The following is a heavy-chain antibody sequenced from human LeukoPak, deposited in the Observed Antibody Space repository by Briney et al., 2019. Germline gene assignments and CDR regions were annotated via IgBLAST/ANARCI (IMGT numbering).Heavy chain of an antibody. D-gene: IGHD5-12*01. V-gene: IGHV4-59*08. CDR1: GGSISSYY. J-gene: IGHJ4*02. Sequence: MSSETLSLTCTVSGGSISSYYWSWIRQPPGKGLEWIGYIYYSGSTNYNPSLKSRVTISVDTSKNQFSLKLSSVTAADTAVYYCARHPNDRVVYFDYWGQGTLVTVSS. CDR3: ARHPNDRVVYFDY. CDR2: IYYSGST.